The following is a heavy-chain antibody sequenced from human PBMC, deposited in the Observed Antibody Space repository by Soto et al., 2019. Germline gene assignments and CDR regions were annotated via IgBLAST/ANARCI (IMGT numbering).Heavy chain of an antibody. Sequence: SVKVSCKASGGTFSSYAISWVRQAPGQGLEWMGGIIPIFGRANYAQKFQGRVTITADESTSTAYMELSSLRSEDTAVYYCARELHYYDSGNYYYYGMDVWGQGTTVTVSS. J-gene: IGHJ6*02. CDR3: ARELHYYDSGNYYYYGMDV. CDR2: IIPIFGRA. CDR1: GGTFSSYA. D-gene: IGHD3-22*01. V-gene: IGHV1-69*13.